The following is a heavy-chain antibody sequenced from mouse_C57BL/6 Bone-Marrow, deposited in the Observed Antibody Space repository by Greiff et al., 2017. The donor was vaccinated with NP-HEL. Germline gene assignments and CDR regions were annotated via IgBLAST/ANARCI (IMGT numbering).Heavy chain of an antibody. CDR2: ISSGGDYI. CDR1: GFTFSSYA. Sequence: EVKLVESGEGLVKPGGSLKLSCAASGFTFSSYAMSWVRQTPEKRLEWVAYISSGGDYIYYADTVKGRFTISRDNARNTLYLQMSSLKSEDTAMYYCTRPDYGSKRYYYAMDYWGQGTSVTVSS. CDR3: TRPDYGSKRYYYAMDY. V-gene: IGHV5-9-1*02. D-gene: IGHD1-1*01. J-gene: IGHJ4*01.